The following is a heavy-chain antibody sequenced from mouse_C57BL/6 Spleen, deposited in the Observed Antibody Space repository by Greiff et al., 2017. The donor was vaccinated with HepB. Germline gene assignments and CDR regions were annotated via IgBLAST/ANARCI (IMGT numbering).Heavy chain of an antibody. V-gene: IGHV3-6*01. Sequence: ESGPGLVKPSQSLSLTCSVPGYSITSGYYWNWIRQFPGNKLEWMGYISYDGSNNYNPSLKNRISITRDTSKNQFFLKLNSVTTEDTATYYCARGRLRGFAYWGQGTLVTVSA. J-gene: IGHJ3*01. CDR1: GYSITSGYY. D-gene: IGHD2-4*01. CDR3: ARGRLRGFAY. CDR2: ISYDGSN.